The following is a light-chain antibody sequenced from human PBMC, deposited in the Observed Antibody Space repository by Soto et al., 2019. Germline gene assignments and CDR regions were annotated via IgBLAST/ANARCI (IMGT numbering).Light chain of an antibody. Sequence: EIQMTQSPSTLSASVGDRVTITCRASEDVNGCLSWYQQKPGTAPKLLIYDFATLESGVPSMFSGSGSGTAFTLTINSMQPDDCATIYCKHYNSYPFTFGTGTKVDIK. CDR1: EDVNGC. CDR3: KHYNSYPFT. CDR2: DFA. J-gene: IGKJ3*01. V-gene: IGKV1-5*01.